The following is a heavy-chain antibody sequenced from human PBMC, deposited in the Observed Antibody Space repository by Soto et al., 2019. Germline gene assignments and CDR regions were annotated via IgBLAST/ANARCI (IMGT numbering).Heavy chain of an antibody. Sequence: PGGSLRLSCAASGFTFSSYAMHWVRQAPGKGLEWVAVISYDGSNKYYADSVKGRFTIFRDNSKNTLYLQMNSLRAEDTAVYYCARYYYDSSGPSDYWGQGTLVTVSS. CDR3: ARYYYDSSGPSDY. CDR1: GFTFSSYA. J-gene: IGHJ4*02. CDR2: ISYDGSNK. V-gene: IGHV3-30-3*01. D-gene: IGHD3-22*01.